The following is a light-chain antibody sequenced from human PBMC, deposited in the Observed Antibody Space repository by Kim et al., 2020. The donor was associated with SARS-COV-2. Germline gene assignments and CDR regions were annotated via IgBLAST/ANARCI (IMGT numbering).Light chain of an antibody. CDR2: GKN. J-gene: IGLJ2*01. CDR1: SLRSYY. Sequence: LGQTVRITCQGDSLRSYYASWYQQKPGQAPVLVIYGKNNRPAGIPDRFSGSSSGNTASLTITGAQAEDEADYYCNSRDSSGNHVVFGGGTQLTVL. V-gene: IGLV3-19*01. CDR3: NSRDSSGNHVV.